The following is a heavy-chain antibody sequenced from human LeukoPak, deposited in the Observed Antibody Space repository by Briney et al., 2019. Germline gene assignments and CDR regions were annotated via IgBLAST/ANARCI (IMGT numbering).Heavy chain of an antibody. V-gene: IGHV3-7*01. CDR1: GFTFTTYW. Sequence: PGGSLRLSCAASGFTFTTYWMSWVRQAPGKGPEWVANIKQDGTEKYYVDSVKGRFTISRDNAQNSLYLQMNSLRAEDTAVYYCESFLGAAAGSMDVWGEGATVIVSS. D-gene: IGHD6-13*01. CDR2: IKQDGTEK. J-gene: IGHJ6*04. CDR3: ESFLGAAAGSMDV.